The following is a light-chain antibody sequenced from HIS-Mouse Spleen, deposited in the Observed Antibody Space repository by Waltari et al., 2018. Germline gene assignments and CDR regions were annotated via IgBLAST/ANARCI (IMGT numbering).Light chain of an antibody. J-gene: IGLJ1*01. CDR3: SSYAGSNNLV. V-gene: IGLV2-8*01. CDR1: SSDVGGYNY. CDR2: EVN. Sequence: QSALTQPPSASGSPGQSVTISCTGTSSDVGGYNYVSWYQQHPGKTPKLMFYEVNKRPSGVPDRFSGSKSGNTASLTVSGLQAEDEADYYCSSYAGSNNLVFGTGTKVTVL.